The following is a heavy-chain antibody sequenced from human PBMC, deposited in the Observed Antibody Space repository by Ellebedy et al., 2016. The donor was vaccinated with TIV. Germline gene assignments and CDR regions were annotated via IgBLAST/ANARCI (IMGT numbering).Heavy chain of an antibody. CDR2: VYLAGTTT. Sequence: GESLKISCEASGFTFSSYWMHWVRQAPGKGLVWVSCVYLAGTTTTYADSVKGRFTISRDNAKNTVYLQMNSLRAEDTAVYYCTRGGFGHAMDVWGQGTTVTVSS. D-gene: IGHD3-10*01. CDR1: GFTFSSYW. CDR3: TRGGFGHAMDV. V-gene: IGHV3-74*01. J-gene: IGHJ6*02.